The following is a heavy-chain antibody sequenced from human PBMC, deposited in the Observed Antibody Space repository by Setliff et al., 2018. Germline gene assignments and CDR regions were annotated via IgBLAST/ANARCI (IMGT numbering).Heavy chain of an antibody. CDR2: INPNSGGT. Sequence: GASVKVSCKASGYTFTGYYMHWVRQAPGQGLEWMGWINPNSGGTNYAQKFQGRVTMTSDTSTNTVYMDLSSLTSEDTAVYFCARDRDVSTIFGVVIPAASGLGYWGQGTLVTVSS. D-gene: IGHD3-3*01. J-gene: IGHJ4*02. CDR3: ARDRDVSTIFGVVIPAASGLGY. V-gene: IGHV1-2*02. CDR1: GYTFTGYY.